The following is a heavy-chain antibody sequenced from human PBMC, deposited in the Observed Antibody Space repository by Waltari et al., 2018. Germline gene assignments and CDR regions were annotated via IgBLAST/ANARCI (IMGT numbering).Heavy chain of an antibody. V-gene: IGHV4-4*07. CDR3: ATTVVTRSTHAFDI. J-gene: IGHJ3*02. D-gene: IGHD4-17*01. Sequence: QVQLQESGPGLVKPSETLSLTCTVSGGSISSYYWSWIRQPAGKGLEWIGRIYTSGSTNYNPSLKSRVTMSVDTSKNQFYLKLSSVTASDTAVYYCATTVVTRSTHAFDIWGQGTMVIVSS. CDR1: GGSISSYY. CDR2: IYTSGST.